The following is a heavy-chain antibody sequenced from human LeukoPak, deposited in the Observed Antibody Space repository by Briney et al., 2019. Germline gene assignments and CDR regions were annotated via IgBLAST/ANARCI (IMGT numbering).Heavy chain of an antibody. Sequence: GGSLRLSCVVSGFTFSSYAMHWVGQAPGKGLDWLAAVSNHGSHEYYAASMKGRFTISRDSSNNTLYVLFNSLRREDTAVYYCTTLSTGGPYYFDYWGQGTLVTVSS. CDR2: VSNHGSHE. CDR3: TTLSTGGPYYFDY. D-gene: IGHD2-2*01. V-gene: IGHV3-30*14. CDR1: GFTFSSYA. J-gene: IGHJ4*02.